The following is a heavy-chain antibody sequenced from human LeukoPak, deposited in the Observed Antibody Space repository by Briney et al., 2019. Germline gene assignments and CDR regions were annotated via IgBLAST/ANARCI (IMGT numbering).Heavy chain of an antibody. Sequence: GGSLRLSCAASGFTFSTYSMNWVRQAPGKGLEWVSSISSSTSYIYYADSVKGRFTISRDNAKNSLYLQMNSLRAEDTVVYYCARDPGEWGGWYYFDYWGQGTLVTVSS. V-gene: IGHV3-21*01. CDR2: ISSSTSYI. CDR1: GFTFSTYS. D-gene: IGHD1-26*01. J-gene: IGHJ4*02. CDR3: ARDPGEWGGWYYFDY.